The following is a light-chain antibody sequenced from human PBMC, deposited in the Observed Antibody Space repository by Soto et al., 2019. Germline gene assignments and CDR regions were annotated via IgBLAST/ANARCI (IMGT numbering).Light chain of an antibody. CDR1: LSVTSNY. CDR3: QQYGSSLYS. Sequence: EIVLTQSPDTLSLSPGERATLSCRASLSVTSNYLAWYQQIPGQAPRLLIYDASRRATGIPDRFSGSGSGTDFTLTISRLEPEDFAVYYCQQYGSSLYSFGSGTKLEIK. J-gene: IGKJ2*01. V-gene: IGKV3-20*01. CDR2: DAS.